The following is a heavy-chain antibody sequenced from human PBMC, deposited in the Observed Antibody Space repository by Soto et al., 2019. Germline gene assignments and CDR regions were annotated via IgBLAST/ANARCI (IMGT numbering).Heavy chain of an antibody. D-gene: IGHD6-19*01. Sequence: ASVKVSCKASGGTFSRYATQWLRQARGQRLEWIGRIVVGSGNTKYAQKFQERVTITRDMSTNTTYMELSSLRSEDTAVYYCAADPAVAGPEYFQHWGQGTLVTVSS. CDR2: IVVGSGNT. CDR1: GGTFSRYA. CDR3: AADPAVAGPEYFQH. J-gene: IGHJ1*01. V-gene: IGHV1-58*02.